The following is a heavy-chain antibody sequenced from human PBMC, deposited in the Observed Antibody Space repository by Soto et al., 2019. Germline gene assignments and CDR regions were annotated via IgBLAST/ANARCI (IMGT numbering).Heavy chain of an antibody. V-gene: IGHV4-39*01. CDR2: IYLTGNT. J-gene: IGHJ5*02. D-gene: IGHD6-25*01. Sequence: SETLSLTCTVSGGSITSSSHFWGWVRQPPGKGLEWIGTIYLTGNTYYTPSLKSRLTMSIDTSKNEFSLRLNSVTAADTAVYYCAGQTFTIAAASYGRSNWFDPWGPGTLVTVSS. CDR3: AGQTFTIAAASYGRSNWFDP. CDR1: GGSITSSSHF.